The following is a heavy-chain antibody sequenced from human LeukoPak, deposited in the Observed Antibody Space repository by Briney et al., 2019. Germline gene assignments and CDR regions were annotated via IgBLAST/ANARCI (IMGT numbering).Heavy chain of an antibody. CDR3: AKIPYGDYVLDYYYYMDV. CDR2: IRYDGSKK. CDR1: GFAFRSHA. D-gene: IGHD2-21*02. V-gene: IGHV3-30*02. J-gene: IGHJ6*03. Sequence: GGSLRLSCTASGFAFRSHAMHWVRQAPGKGLEWVAFIRYDGSKKFYADSVKGRFTISRDNSKNTLYLQMNSLRAEDTAVYYCAKIPYGDYVLDYYYYMDVWGKGTTVTISS.